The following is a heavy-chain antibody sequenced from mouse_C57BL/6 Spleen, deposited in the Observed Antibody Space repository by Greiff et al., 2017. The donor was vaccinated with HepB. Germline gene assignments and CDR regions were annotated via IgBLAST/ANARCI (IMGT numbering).Heavy chain of an antibody. J-gene: IGHJ2*01. D-gene: IGHD1-1*01. V-gene: IGHV1-82*01. CDR3: ARANGSPVFDY. CDR2: IYPGDGDT. Sequence: VQLQQSGPELVKPGASVKISCKASGYAFSSSWMNWVKQRPGKGLEWIGRIYPGDGDTNYNGKFKGKATLTADKSSSTAYMQLSSLTSEDSAVYFCARANGSPVFDYWGQGTTLTVSS. CDR1: GYAFSSSW.